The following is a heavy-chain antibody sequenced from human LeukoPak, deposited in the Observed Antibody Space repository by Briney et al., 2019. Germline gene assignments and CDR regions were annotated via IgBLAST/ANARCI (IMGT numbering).Heavy chain of an antibody. V-gene: IGHV1-69*13. CDR2: IYSMFATP. Sequence: WASVKVSCKASGDIFRRCAISWVRQAPGQGLEWMGGIYSMFATPNYAQNFQDRVTITADESTSTVYMQLSSLRSEDTALYYCRCTNRFDYWGQGTLVTVSS. D-gene: IGHD2-8*01. J-gene: IGHJ4*02. CDR1: GDIFRRCA. CDR3: RCTNRFDY.